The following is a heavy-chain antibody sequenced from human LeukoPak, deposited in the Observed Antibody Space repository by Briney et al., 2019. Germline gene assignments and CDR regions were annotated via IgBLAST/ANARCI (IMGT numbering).Heavy chain of an antibody. V-gene: IGHV4-34*01. CDR3: ARTMVRGVIITKRHNWFDP. D-gene: IGHD3-10*01. CDR2: INHSGST. CDR1: GFTFSSYA. Sequence: GSLRLSCAASGFTFSSYARRWLRQPPGKGLEWIGEINHSGSTNYNPSRKSRVTISVGTSKNQFSLKLSSVTAADTAVYYCARTMVRGVIITKRHNWFDPWGQGTLVTASS. J-gene: IGHJ5*02.